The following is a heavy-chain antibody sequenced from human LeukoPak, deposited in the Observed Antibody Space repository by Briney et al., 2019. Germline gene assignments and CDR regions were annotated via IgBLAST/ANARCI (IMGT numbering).Heavy chain of an antibody. J-gene: IGHJ6*02. CDR1: GYTFTSYD. D-gene: IGHD2-2*02. CDR2: MNPNSGNT. Sequence: ASVKVSCKASGYTFTSYDINWVRQATGQGLEWMGWMNPNSGNTGYAQKFQGRVTMTRNTSISTAYMELSSLRSEDTAVYYCAGGPCSSTSCYIRYYYYGMDVWGQGTTVTVSS. CDR3: AGGPCSSTSCYIRYYYYGMDV. V-gene: IGHV1-8*01.